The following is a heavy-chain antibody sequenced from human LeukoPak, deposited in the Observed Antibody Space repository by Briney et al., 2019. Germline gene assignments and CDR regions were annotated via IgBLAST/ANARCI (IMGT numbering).Heavy chain of an antibody. D-gene: IGHD4-17*01. CDR1: GGSISSDS. V-gene: IGHV4-59*01. CDR3: AREPNGDYDAFDT. Sequence: KPSETLSLTCTVSGGSISSDSWTWIRQPPGQGLEWIGNIYYTGSTIDNPSLKSRVTMSVDTSRNRVSLRLTSVTAADTAVYYCAREPNGDYDAFDTWGQGTMVTVSS. J-gene: IGHJ3*02. CDR2: IYYTGST.